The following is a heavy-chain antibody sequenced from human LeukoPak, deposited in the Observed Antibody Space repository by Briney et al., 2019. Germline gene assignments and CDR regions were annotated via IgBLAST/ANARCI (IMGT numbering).Heavy chain of an antibody. CDR3: AKDLGLRAYHYYGMDV. CDR2: IRGKTDGGTT. J-gene: IGHJ6*02. V-gene: IGHV3-15*01. Sequence: GGSLRLSCAASGFTFNKAWMMWVRQAPGKGLEWVGRIRGKTDGGTTDYATPVKGRFTISRDDSKNTLYLQMSSLRAEDTAVYYCAKDLGLRAYHYYGMDVWGQGTTVTVSS. D-gene: IGHD3-10*01. CDR1: GFTFNKAW.